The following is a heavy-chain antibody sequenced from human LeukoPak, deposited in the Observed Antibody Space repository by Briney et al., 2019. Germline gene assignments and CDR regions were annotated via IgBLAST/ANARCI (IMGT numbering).Heavy chain of an antibody. D-gene: IGHD3/OR15-3a*01. CDR2: INHSGGT. CDR1: GGSFSGYY. J-gene: IGHJ5*01. V-gene: IGHV4-34*01. Sequence: SETLSLTCAVYGGSFSGYYWSWIRQPPGRGLEWIGEINHSGGTNYNPSLKSRVTVSVDASKNQFSLKVRSLTAADTAVYYCARANDFHNWFDSWGQGTLATVSS. CDR3: ARANDFHNWFDS.